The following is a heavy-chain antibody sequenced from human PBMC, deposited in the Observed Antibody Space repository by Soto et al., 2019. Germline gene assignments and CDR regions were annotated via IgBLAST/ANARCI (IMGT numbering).Heavy chain of an antibody. V-gene: IGHV3-7*01. CDR3: ARAPWVGAFPSSHWFDS. D-gene: IGHD3-10*01. J-gene: IGHJ5*01. CDR2: IKQDGREK. CDR1: GFNFSTNW. Sequence: EVQLVESGGGLVQPGGSLRLSCAASGFNFSTNWMSWVRQAPGKGLEWVANIKQDGREKYYVDSVKGRFTISRDNAKNSLFLQMNSLKGDDTAIYYCARAPWVGAFPSSHWFDSWGQGTLVTVSS.